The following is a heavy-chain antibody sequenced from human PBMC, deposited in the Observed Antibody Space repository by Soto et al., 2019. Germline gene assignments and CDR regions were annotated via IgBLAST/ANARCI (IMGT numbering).Heavy chain of an antibody. CDR1: GFTFSSYA. V-gene: IGHV3-23*01. CDR3: ASGLLAY. J-gene: IGHJ4*02. D-gene: IGHD2-21*01. CDR2: ISGSGDTT. Sequence: GGSLRLSCKASGFTFSSYAMSWVRQAPGKGLEWVSAISGSGDTTYYADSVKGRFTVSRDNSKNTLYLQMNSLRAEDTAVYYCASGLLAYWGQGTLVTVSS.